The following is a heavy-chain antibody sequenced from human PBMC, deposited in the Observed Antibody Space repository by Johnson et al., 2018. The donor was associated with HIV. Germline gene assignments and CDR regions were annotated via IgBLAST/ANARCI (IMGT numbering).Heavy chain of an antibody. V-gene: IGHV3-74*01. CDR3: ARGPSAYCGGDCPGVAFDI. CDR1: GFSFSTYW. CDR2: LHSDGSNT. Sequence: VQLVESGGGLVQPGGSLRLSCAASGFSFSTYWMHWVRQAPGKGLVWVSRLHSDGSNTTYADSVKGRFTISRDNAKNSLYLQMNSLSAEDTSVYYCARGPSAYCGGDCPGVAFDIWGQGTMVTVSS. J-gene: IGHJ3*02. D-gene: IGHD2-21*02.